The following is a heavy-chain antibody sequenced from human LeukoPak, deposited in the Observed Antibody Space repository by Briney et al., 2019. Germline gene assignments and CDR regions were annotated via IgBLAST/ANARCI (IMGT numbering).Heavy chain of an antibody. D-gene: IGHD6-19*01. CDR3: ARGLPYSSGWYGY. CDR2: IYYSGST. Sequence: SETLSLTCTVSGGSISGSSYYWGWIRQPPGKGLEWIGSIYYSGSTYYNPSLKSRVTISVDTSKNQFSLKLSSVTAADTAVYYCARGLPYSSGWYGYWGQGTLVTVSS. J-gene: IGHJ4*02. CDR1: GGSISGSSYY. V-gene: IGHV4-39*01.